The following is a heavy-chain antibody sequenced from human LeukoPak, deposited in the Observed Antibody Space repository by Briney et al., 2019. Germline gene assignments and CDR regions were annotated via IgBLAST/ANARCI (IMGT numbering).Heavy chain of an antibody. D-gene: IGHD6-19*01. CDR3: ARLSSGWLIDP. Sequence: GGSLSLSCAASGFTFNPHWMHWVRQSPGKGLVWVSRINVDGTTTTYTDSVKGRFTISRDNSKNTLYLQMKSLRAEETSVYYCARLSSGWLIDPWGQGTLVTVSS. J-gene: IGHJ5*02. CDR2: INVDGTTT. V-gene: IGHV3-74*01. CDR1: GFTFNPHW.